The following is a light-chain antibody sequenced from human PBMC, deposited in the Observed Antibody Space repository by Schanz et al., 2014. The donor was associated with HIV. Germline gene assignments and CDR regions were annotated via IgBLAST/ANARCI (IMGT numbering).Light chain of an antibody. CDR2: GAS. V-gene: IGKV3-15*01. CDR1: QSVSSN. J-gene: IGKJ5*01. CDR3: QQYNDWPPIT. Sequence: EIVLTQSPVTLSLSPGERATLSCRASQSVSSNLAWYQQKSGQAPRLLIYGASTRATGIPARFSGSGSGTEFTLTISSLQSEDFAVYYCQQYNDWPPITFGQGTRLEIK.